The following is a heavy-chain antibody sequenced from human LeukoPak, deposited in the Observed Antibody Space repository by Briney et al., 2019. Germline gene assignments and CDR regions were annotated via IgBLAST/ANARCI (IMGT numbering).Heavy chain of an antibody. J-gene: IGHJ6*03. D-gene: IGHD6-6*01. CDR1: GYTFTSYD. V-gene: IGHV1-8*01. CDR2: MNPNSGNT. Sequence: ASVKVSCKASGYTFTSYDINWVRQATGQGLEWMGWMNPNSGNTGYAQKFQGRVTMTRNTSISTAYMELSSLRSEDTAVYYCARGSYSSSSVYYYYMDVWGKGTTVTVSS. CDR3: ARGSYSSSSVYYYYMDV.